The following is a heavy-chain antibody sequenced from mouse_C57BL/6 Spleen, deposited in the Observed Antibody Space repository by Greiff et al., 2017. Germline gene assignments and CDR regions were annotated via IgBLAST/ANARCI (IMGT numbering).Heavy chain of an antibody. CDR3: ARSYYSNYGGAMDY. V-gene: IGHV7-3*01. J-gene: IGHJ4*01. D-gene: IGHD2-5*01. Sequence: EVQLVESGGGVVQPGGSLSLSCAASGFTFTDYYMSWVRQPPGKALEWLGFIRNKANGYTTEYRASVKGRFTISRDNSQSILYLQMNALIAEDSATYYCARSYYSNYGGAMDYWGQGTSVTVSS. CDR1: GFTFTDYY. CDR2: IRNKANGYTT.